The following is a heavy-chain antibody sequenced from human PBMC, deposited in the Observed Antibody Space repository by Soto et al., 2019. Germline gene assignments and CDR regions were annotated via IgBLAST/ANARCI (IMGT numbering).Heavy chain of an antibody. CDR2: IYYSGGT. D-gene: IGHD1-1*01. CDR1: GGSVSSGSYY. V-gene: IGHV4-61*01. J-gene: IGHJ4*02. CDR3: ARRYGYSFDY. Sequence: PSETLSLTCTVSGGSVSSGSYYWSWIRQPPGKGLEWIGYIYYSGGTNYKTSLKSRVTISVDTSKNQFSLKLSSVTAADTAVYYCARRYGYSFDYWGQGTLVTVSS.